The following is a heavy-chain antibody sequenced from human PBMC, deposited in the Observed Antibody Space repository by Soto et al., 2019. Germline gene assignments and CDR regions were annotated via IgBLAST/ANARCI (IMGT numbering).Heavy chain of an antibody. Sequence: ASGKVSCKASGYTFTSYGISWVRQAPGQGLEWMGWISAYNGNTNYAQKLQGRVTMTTDTSTSTAYMELRSLRSDDTAVYYCSRYHLTYWVEYYYGIDVWSQGTTVPVYS. J-gene: IGHJ6*02. CDR2: ISAYNGNT. V-gene: IGHV1-18*04. D-gene: IGHD2-8*02. CDR1: GYTFTSYG. CDR3: SRYHLTYWVEYYYGIDV.